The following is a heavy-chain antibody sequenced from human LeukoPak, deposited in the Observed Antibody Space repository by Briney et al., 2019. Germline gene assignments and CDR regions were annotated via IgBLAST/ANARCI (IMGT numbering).Heavy chain of an antibody. CDR2: VSYDGSNK. CDR3: ASLIVVVPAAIPWFDP. J-gene: IGHJ5*02. D-gene: IGHD2-2*02. V-gene: IGHV3-30-3*01. Sequence: GGSLRLSCAASGFTFSSYAMHWVRQAPGKGLEWVAVVSYDGSNKYYADSVKGRFTISRDNSKNTLYLQMNSLRAEDTAVYYCASLIVVVPAAIPWFDPWGQGTLVTVSP. CDR1: GFTFSSYA.